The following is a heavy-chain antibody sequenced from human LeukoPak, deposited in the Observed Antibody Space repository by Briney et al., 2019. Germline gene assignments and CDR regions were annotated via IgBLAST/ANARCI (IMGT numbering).Heavy chain of an antibody. CDR3: AKGRWGLTINNFDI. CDR2: ISDRGDST. V-gene: IGHV3-23*01. Sequence: GGSLGLSCAASGFSLTTYAMGWVRQAPGKGLEWVSVISDRGDSTYYADSVKGRFTISRDSSKNTLYLQMSSLRGEDMAVYYCAKGRWGLTINNFDIWGQGTMVTVSS. CDR1: GFSLTTYA. D-gene: IGHD3-9*01. J-gene: IGHJ3*02.